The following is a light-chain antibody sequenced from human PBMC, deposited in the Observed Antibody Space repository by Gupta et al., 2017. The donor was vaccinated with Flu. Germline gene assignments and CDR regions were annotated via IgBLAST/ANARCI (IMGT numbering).Light chain of an antibody. J-gene: IGKJ2*03. V-gene: IGKV4-1*01. CDR2: WAS. Sequence: DIVMAQSPDSLAVSLGEGAAINCKSSQSIYFSSDKRSYLAWYQVKPGQSPKLLIYWASTRESGVPDRFSGSGSGTDFTLTISSLQTEDVAIYYCQQVDSSPYSFGQGTKVEIK. CDR1: QSIYFSSDKRSY. CDR3: QQVDSSPYS.